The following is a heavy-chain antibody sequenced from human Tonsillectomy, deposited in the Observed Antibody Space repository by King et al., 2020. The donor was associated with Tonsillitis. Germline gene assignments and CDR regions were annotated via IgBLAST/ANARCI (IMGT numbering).Heavy chain of an antibody. CDR1: GGTFSSYA. CDR2: IIPIFGTT. D-gene: IGHD6-13*01. J-gene: IGHJ4*02. V-gene: IGHV1-69*01. Sequence: VQLVESGAEVKKPGSSVKVSCKASGGTFSSYAISWVRQAPGQGLEWMGGIIPIFGTTNYEQKFQGRVTITGDESTSTAYMELSRLRSEDTAVYYCASSRIAAAGTGSLFGYWGQGTLVTVSS. CDR3: ASSRIAAAGTGSLFGY.